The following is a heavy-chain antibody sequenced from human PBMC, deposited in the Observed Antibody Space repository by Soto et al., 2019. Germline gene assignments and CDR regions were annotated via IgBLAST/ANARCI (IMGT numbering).Heavy chain of an antibody. V-gene: IGHV4-59*01. D-gene: IGHD6-19*01. CDR2: IYYSGST. CDR3: ARGGGYSSGWRDY. J-gene: IGHJ4*02. Sequence: TLSLTCTVSGGSISSYYWSWIRQPPGKGLEWIGYIYYSGSTNYNPSLKSRVTISVDTSKNQFSLKLSSVTAADTAVYYCARGGGYSSGWRDYWGQGTLVTVSS. CDR1: GGSISSYY.